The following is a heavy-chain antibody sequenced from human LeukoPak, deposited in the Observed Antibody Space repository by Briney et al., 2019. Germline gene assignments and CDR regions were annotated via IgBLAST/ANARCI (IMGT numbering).Heavy chain of an antibody. CDR3: VRSEGY. V-gene: IGHV3-7*05. Sequence: GGSLRLSCAASGFTFSSYWMTWVRQAPEKGLEWVANIKQDGSETYYVDSVKGRFTISRDNAKNSLCLQMNSLRAEDTAIYYCVRSEGYWGQGTLVTVSS. J-gene: IGHJ4*02. CDR2: IKQDGSET. CDR1: GFTFSSYW.